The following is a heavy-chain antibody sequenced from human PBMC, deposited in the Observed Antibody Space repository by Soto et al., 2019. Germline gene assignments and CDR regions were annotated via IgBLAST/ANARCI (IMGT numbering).Heavy chain of an antibody. J-gene: IGHJ4*02. CDR2: IYYSGST. CDR1: GGSISSSSYY. Sequence: QLQLQESGPGLVKPSETLSLTCTVSGGSISSSSYYWGWIRQPPGKGLEWIGSIYYSGSTYYNPSLKSRVTISVDTSKNQFSLKLSSVTAADTAVYYCARHVLSTVAGTGVDYWGQGTLVTVSS. D-gene: IGHD6-19*01. V-gene: IGHV4-39*01. CDR3: ARHVLSTVAGTGVDY.